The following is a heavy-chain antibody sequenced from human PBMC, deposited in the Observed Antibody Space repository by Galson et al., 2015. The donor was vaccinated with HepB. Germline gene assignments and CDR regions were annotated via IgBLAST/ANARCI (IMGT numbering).Heavy chain of an antibody. Sequence: SLRLSCAASGFTFSSYAMHWVRQAPGKGLEWVAVISYDGSNKYYADSVKGRFTISRDNSKNTLYLQMNSLRAEDTAVYYCARAFGRKPDSIWGQGTLVTVSS. V-gene: IGHV3-30*04. J-gene: IGHJ4*02. CDR3: ARAFGRKPDSI. D-gene: IGHD2-15*01. CDR1: GFTFSSYA. CDR2: ISYDGSNK.